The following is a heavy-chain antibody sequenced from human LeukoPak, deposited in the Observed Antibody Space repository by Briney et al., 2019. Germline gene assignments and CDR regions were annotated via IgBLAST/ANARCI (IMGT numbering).Heavy chain of an antibody. Sequence: GSLRLSCAASGFTFSSYSMNWVRQAPGKGLEWVSSISSSSSYIYYADSVKGRFTISRDNAKNSLYLQMNSLRAEDTAVYYCASETDPYYYGSGSYLDYWGQGTLVTVSS. J-gene: IGHJ4*02. D-gene: IGHD3-10*01. CDR3: ASETDPYYYGSGSYLDY. V-gene: IGHV3-21*01. CDR1: GFTFSSYS. CDR2: ISSSSSYI.